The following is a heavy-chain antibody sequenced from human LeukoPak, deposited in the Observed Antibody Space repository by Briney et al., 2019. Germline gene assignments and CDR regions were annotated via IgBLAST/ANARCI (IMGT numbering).Heavy chain of an antibody. V-gene: IGHV3-30*03. CDR1: GFTFSSYG. Sequence: PGRSLRLSCAASGFTFSSYGMHWVRQAPGKGLEWVAVISYDGTNKYYADSVKGRFTISRDNSKNTLYLQMNSLRAEDTAVYYCARDNDSSGYSTGPVDYWGQGTLVTVSS. D-gene: IGHD3-22*01. CDR2: ISYDGTNK. CDR3: ARDNDSSGYSTGPVDY. J-gene: IGHJ4*02.